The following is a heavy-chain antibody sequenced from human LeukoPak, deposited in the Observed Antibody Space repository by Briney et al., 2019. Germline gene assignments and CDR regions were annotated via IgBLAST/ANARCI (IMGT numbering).Heavy chain of an antibody. D-gene: IGHD3-22*01. Sequence: GGSLRLSCAASGFTFSSYAMSWVRQAPGKGLEWVSAISGSGGSTYYADSVKGRFTISRDNSKNTLYLQMNSLRAEDTAVYYCAKDSSEGRITMIVVAPPLDYWGQGTLVTVSS. CDR1: GFTFSSYA. CDR2: ISGSGGST. V-gene: IGHV3-23*01. CDR3: AKDSSEGRITMIVVAPPLDY. J-gene: IGHJ4*02.